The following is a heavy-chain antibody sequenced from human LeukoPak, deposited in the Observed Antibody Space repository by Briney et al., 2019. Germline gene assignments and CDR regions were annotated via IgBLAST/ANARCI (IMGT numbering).Heavy chain of an antibody. Sequence: GGSLRLSCAASGFTVSGNYMSWVRQAPGKGLEWFSIIYGGGSTSYADSVKGRFTISRDNSKNTVYLQMNSLRAEDTAVYYCARVSRGPWGQGTLVTVSS. D-gene: IGHD3-10*01. CDR2: IYGGGST. CDR3: ARVSRGP. V-gene: IGHV3-66*01. CDR1: GFTVSGNY. J-gene: IGHJ5*02.